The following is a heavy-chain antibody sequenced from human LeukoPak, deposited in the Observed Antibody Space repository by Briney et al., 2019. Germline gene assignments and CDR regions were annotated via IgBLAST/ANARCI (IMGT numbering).Heavy chain of an antibody. CDR1: GFTFDDYA. V-gene: IGHV3-30*02. D-gene: IGHD3-10*01. J-gene: IGHJ5*02. CDR2: ISFDGSQK. CDR3: SKDLTSDFGGDLDP. Sequence: GSLRLSRAASGFTFDDYAMHWVRQAPGKGLEWVALISFDGSQKYYADSVKGRFTISRDNSKSTVYLQMNSLRVEDAAVYYCSKDLTSDFGGDLDPWGQGTLVTVSS.